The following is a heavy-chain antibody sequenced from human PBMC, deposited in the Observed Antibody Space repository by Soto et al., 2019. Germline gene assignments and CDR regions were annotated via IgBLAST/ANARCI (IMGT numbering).Heavy chain of an antibody. D-gene: IGHD1-26*01. CDR3: ERGGFDY. V-gene: IGHV3-33*01. CDR1: GFTFSSYG. Sequence: QVQLVESGGGVVQPGRSLRLSCAASGFTFSSYGMHWVRQAPGKGLEWVAVIWDDGSNKFYADSVKGRFTISRDNSKNTLYLQINSLRAEDTAVYYCERGGFDYWGQGTLVTVSS. J-gene: IGHJ4*02. CDR2: IWDDGSNK.